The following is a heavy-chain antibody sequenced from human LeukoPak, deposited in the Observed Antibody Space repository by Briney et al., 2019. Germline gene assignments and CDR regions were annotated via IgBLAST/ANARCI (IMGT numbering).Heavy chain of an antibody. CDR1: GYTFTSYG. D-gene: IGHD3-3*01. CDR2: ISAYNGNT. J-gene: IGHJ6*02. V-gene: IGHV1-18*01. CDR3: ARDREWYYDFWSGYSYYYGMDV. Sequence: GASVKVSCKASGYTFTSYGISWVRQAPGQGLEWMGWISAYNGNTNYAQKLQGRVTMTTDTSTSTAYMELRSLRSDDTAVYYCARDREWYYDFWSGYSYYYGMDVWGQGTTVTVSS.